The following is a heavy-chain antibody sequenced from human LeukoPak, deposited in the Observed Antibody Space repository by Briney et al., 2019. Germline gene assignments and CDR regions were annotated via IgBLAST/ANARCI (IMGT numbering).Heavy chain of an antibody. CDR1: GGSFSGYY. CDR3: ARAPGGFDY. CDR2: INHSGST. D-gene: IGHD3-10*01. Sequence: TPSETLSLTCAVYGGSFSGYYWSWIRQPPGKGLEWIGEINHSGSTNYNPSLKSRVTISVDTSKNQFSLKLSSVTAADTAVYYCARAPGGFDYWGQGTLVTVSS. J-gene: IGHJ4*02. V-gene: IGHV4-34*01.